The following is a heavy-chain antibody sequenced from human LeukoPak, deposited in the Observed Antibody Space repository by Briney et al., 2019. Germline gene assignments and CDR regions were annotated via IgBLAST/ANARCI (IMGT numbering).Heavy chain of an antibody. Sequence: SETLSLTCAVYGGSFSGYYWSWIRQRPGKGLEWIGEINHSGSTNYNPSLKSRVTISVDTSKNQFSLKLSSVTAADTAVYYCARGLPLLWFGELFSYSGNYFDYWGQGTLVTVSS. CDR2: INHSGST. V-gene: IGHV4-34*01. D-gene: IGHD3-10*01. CDR3: ARGLPLLWFGELFSYSGNYFDY. J-gene: IGHJ4*02. CDR1: GGSFSGYY.